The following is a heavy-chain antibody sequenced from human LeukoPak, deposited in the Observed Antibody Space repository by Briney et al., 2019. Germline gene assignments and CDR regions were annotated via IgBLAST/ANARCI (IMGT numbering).Heavy chain of an antibody. CDR3: AREGFIVVVPAAYFDY. CDR2: IYTSGST. V-gene: IGHV4-4*07. Sequence: SETLSLTCTVSGGSISSYYWSWIRQPAGKGLEWIGRIYTSGSTNYNPSLKSRVTMSVDTSKNQFSLKLSSVTAADTAVYYCAREGFIVVVPAAYFDYWGQGTLVTVSS. D-gene: IGHD2-2*01. CDR1: GGSISSYY. J-gene: IGHJ4*02.